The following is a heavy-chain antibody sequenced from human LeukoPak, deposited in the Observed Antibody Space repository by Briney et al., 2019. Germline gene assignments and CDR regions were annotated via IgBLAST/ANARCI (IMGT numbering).Heavy chain of an antibody. J-gene: IGHJ4*02. D-gene: IGHD5-18*01. CDR2: TYYRSRWYN. CDR1: GDSVSSNSAA. CDR3: AVGYGYPLG. Sequence: SQTLSLTCAISGDSVSSNSAAWTWIRQSASSGLEWLGRTYYRSRWYNGYAPSVKSRITINPDTSKNQFSLQLNSVTPEDTAVYYCAVGYGYPLGWGQGILVTVPS. V-gene: IGHV6-1*01.